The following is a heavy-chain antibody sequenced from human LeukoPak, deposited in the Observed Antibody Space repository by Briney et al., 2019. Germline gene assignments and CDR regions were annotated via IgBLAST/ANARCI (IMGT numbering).Heavy chain of an antibody. J-gene: IGHJ2*01. Sequence: GGSLRLSCAASGFTFSSYSMNWVRQAPGKGLEWGSSISSSSSYIYYADSVKGRFTISRDNAKNSLYLQMNSLRAEDTAVYYCALAPGYSSGWSDWYFDLRGRGTLVTVSS. V-gene: IGHV3-21*01. CDR2: ISSSSSYI. CDR1: GFTFSSYS. CDR3: ALAPGYSSGWSDWYFDL. D-gene: IGHD6-19*01.